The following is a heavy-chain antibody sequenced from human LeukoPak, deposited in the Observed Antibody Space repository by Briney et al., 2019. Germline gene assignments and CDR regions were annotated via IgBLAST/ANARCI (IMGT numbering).Heavy chain of an antibody. CDR2: IIPHSGAT. V-gene: IGHV1-2*02. Sequence: ASVKVSCKASGYAFTAYYMHWVRQAPGQGLEWMGWIIPHSGATNYAQKFQGRVTMTRDTSISTAYMELSRLRSDDTAVYYCARRHDTGKFDYWGQGTLVTVSS. D-gene: IGHD1-14*01. CDR1: GYAFTAYY. J-gene: IGHJ4*02. CDR3: ARRHDTGKFDY.